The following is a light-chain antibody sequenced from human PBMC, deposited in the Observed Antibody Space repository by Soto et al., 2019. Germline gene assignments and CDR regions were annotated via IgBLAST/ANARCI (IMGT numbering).Light chain of an antibody. CDR2: TTS. CDR3: ATWDDGLNWV. V-gene: IGLV1-47*01. CDR1: NSNIGRNH. J-gene: IGLJ3*02. Sequence: QAVVTQPPSASGTPGQRVIVSCSGSNSNIGRNHVYWYQQLPGTAPKLLIHTTSARPSGVPDRFSGSKSGTSASLTISGLRSDDEAEYYCATWDDGLNWVFGGGTKLTVL.